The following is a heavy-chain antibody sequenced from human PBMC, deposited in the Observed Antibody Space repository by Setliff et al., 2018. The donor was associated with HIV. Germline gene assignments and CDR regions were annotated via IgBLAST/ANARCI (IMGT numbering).Heavy chain of an antibody. CDR1: GDSIRITNYY. V-gene: IGHV4-39*01. J-gene: IGHJ3*02. Sequence: SETLSLTCLVSGDSIRITNYYWGWVRQSPGKGLEWFGSVFYTGTTYYNPSLLSRLTISVDASKNQFSLKLYSVTAADTALYYCARYSSDHDAFDIWGQGTMVTVSS. CDR2: VFYTGTT. D-gene: IGHD6-19*01. CDR3: ARYSSDHDAFDI.